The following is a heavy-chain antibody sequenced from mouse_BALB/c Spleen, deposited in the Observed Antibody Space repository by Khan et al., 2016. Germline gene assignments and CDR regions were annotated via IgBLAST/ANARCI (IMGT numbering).Heavy chain of an antibody. D-gene: IGHD1-1*01. V-gene: IGHV1-9*01. CDR2: ILPGGGTT. Sequence: QVRLQQSGAELMKPGASVKISCKATGYTFRSYWIEWVKQRPGHGLEWIGEILPGGGTTNYNEKFQGKAIFTADSSSNTAYMQFSRLTSEDSAVXYSAIRRDSGSCPAWFAYWGQGTLVTVSA. CDR1: GYTFRSYW. J-gene: IGHJ3*01. CDR3: AIRRDSGSCPAWFAY.